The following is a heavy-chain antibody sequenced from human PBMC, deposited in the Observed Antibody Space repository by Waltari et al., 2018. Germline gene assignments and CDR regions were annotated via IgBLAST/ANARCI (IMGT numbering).Heavy chain of an antibody. D-gene: IGHD2-8*02. V-gene: IGHV3-30-3*01. J-gene: IGHJ4*02. CDR1: GFTFSSYA. Sequence: QVQLVASGGGVVQPGRSLRLSCAASGFTFSSYAMHWVRQAPGKGLEWVAVISYDGSNKYYADSVKGRFTISRDNSKNTLYLQMNSLRAEDTAVYYCARDQRYWYLDYWGQGTLVTVSS. CDR2: ISYDGSNK. CDR3: ARDQRYWYLDY.